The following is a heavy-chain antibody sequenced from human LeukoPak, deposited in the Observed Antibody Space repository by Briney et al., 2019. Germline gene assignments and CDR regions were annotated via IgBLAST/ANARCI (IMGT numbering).Heavy chain of an antibody. Sequence: GGSLRLSCAASGFTFNIYWMHWVRQAPGKGLVWVSLISSDGSITSYADSVKGRFTISRDNAKNTVHLQMNSLRVEDTAVYYCARRVGSSESSYYFDYWGQGTLVTVSS. CDR2: ISSDGSIT. CDR3: ARRVGSSESSYYFDY. CDR1: GFTFNIYW. D-gene: IGHD3-22*01. V-gene: IGHV3-74*01. J-gene: IGHJ4*02.